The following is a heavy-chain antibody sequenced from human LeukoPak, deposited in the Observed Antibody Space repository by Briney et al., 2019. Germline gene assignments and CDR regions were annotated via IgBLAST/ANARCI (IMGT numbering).Heavy chain of an antibody. CDR3: AIGGTYGSGS. J-gene: IGHJ4*02. Sequence: TGGSLRLSCAASGFTFANTWMHWVRQAPGKGLVWVSLINNDGSTTNYADSAKGRFTISRDNAKNTVYLQMNSLRAEDTAVYYCAIGGTYGSGSWGQGTLVTVSS. D-gene: IGHD3-10*01. V-gene: IGHV3-74*01. CDR1: GFTFANTW. CDR2: INNDGSTT.